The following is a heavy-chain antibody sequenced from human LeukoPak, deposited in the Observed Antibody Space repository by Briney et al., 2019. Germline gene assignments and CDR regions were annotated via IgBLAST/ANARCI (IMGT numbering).Heavy chain of an antibody. J-gene: IGHJ6*02. V-gene: IGHV1-18*01. CDR1: GYTFTSYG. Sequence: ASVKVSCKASGYTFTSYGISWVRQAPGQGLEWMGWISAYNGNTNYAQKLQGRVTMTTDTSTSTAYMELRSLRSDDTAVYYCARDQYYYDSSGYLYYYYGPDVWGQGTTVTVSS. CDR3: ARDQYYYDSSGYLYYYYGPDV. D-gene: IGHD3-22*01. CDR2: ISAYNGNT.